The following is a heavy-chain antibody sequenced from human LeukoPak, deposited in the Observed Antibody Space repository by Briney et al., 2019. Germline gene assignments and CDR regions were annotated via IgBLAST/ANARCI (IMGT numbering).Heavy chain of an antibody. V-gene: IGHV3-23*01. CDR3: AKPRLWFGEFLYYFDY. J-gene: IGHJ4*02. D-gene: IGHD3-10*01. CDR1: GFTFSSYA. Sequence: PGGSLRLSCAASGFTFSSYAMSWVRQAPGKGPEWVSAISGSGGSTYYADSVKGRFTISRDNSKNTLYLQMNSLRAEDTAVYYCAKPRLWFGEFLYYFDYWGQGTLVTVSS. CDR2: ISGSGGST.